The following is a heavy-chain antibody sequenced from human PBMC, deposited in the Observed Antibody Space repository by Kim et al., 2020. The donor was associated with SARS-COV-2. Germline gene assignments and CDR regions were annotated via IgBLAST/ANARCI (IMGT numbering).Heavy chain of an antibody. CDR3: ARGGDTSLNWGSHHFDL. V-gene: IGHV1-69*13. D-gene: IGHD7-27*01. CDR2: IIPIFGTA. CDR1: GGTFSSYA. Sequence: SVKVSCKASGGTFSSYAISWVRQAPGQGLEWMGGIIPIFGTANYAQKFQGRVTITADESTSTAYMELSSLRSEDTAVYYCARGGDTSLNWGSHHFDLWGRGTLVTVSS. J-gene: IGHJ2*01.